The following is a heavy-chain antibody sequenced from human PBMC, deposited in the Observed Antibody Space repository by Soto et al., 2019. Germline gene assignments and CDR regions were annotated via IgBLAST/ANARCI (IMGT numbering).Heavy chain of an antibody. J-gene: IGHJ3*02. D-gene: IGHD6-13*01. CDR3: AKGTFPGTAAPDRFAFDI. Sequence: QVQLVESGGGVVQPGGSLRFYCAASGFTFSTYGMHWVRQAPGKGLEWVAVISDDGSHKYYTDSVKGRFTISRDNSKNTLYLQMDSLRAEDTAVYYCAKGTFPGTAAPDRFAFDIWGQGTMVTVSS. V-gene: IGHV3-30*18. CDR2: ISDDGSHK. CDR1: GFTFSTYG.